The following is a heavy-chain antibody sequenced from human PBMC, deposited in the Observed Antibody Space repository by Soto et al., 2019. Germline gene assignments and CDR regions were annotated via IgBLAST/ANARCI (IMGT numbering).Heavy chain of an antibody. CDR1: GNAFTSYD. D-gene: IGHD3-10*01. J-gene: IGHJ4*02. V-gene: IGHV1-8*01. Sequence: SSVKVSCKASGNAFTSYDINWVRQATGHGLEWMGWINPNSGNIGYAQKFQGRVTMTRDTAIRTAYMEVSRLRSDDTAVYYCARGRASGSYYLLDYWGQGTLVTVSS. CDR2: INPNSGNI. CDR3: ARGRASGSYYLLDY.